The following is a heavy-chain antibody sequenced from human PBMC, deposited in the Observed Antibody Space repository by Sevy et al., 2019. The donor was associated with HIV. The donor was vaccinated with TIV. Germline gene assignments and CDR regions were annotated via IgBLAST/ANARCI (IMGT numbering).Heavy chain of an antibody. CDR3: ARDGGRELNYGMDV. Sequence: GGSLKISCAASGFTFSNYSMNWVRQAPGKGLEWVSSISNGSIYIYYADSVKGRFTISRDNAKNSLYLQMNSLRAEDTAVYYCARDGGRELNYGMDVWGQGTTVTVSS. CDR2: ISNGSIYI. CDR1: GFTFSNYS. V-gene: IGHV3-21*01. D-gene: IGHD3-16*01. J-gene: IGHJ6*02.